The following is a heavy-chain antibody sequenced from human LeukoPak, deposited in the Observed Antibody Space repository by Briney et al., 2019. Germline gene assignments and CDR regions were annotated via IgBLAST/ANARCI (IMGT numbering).Heavy chain of an antibody. CDR3: ARDQMVRGVIIGY. Sequence: PGGSLRLSCAASGFTFSSYWMSWVRQAPGKGLEWVANIKQDGSEKYYVDSVKGRFTISRDNAKNSLYLQMNSLRAEDTAVYYCARDQMVRGVIIGYWGQGTLVTVSS. CDR2: IKQDGSEK. V-gene: IGHV3-7*01. D-gene: IGHD3-10*01. CDR1: GFTFSSYW. J-gene: IGHJ4*02.